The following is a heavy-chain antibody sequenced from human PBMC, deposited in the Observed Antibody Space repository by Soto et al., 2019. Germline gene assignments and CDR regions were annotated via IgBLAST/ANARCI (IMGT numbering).Heavy chain of an antibody. Sequence: EVQLLESGGGLVQPGGSLRLSCAASEFTFTSYAMSWVRQAPGKGLAWVSAVGSGGGSTYYADSVRGRFTVSRDNSQNALYLQMNNLRAEDTAVYYCAKDVCGSGTFCHFDYWGQGTLVTVSS. V-gene: IGHV3-23*01. D-gene: IGHD3-10*01. CDR1: EFTFTSYA. J-gene: IGHJ4*02. CDR2: VGSGGGST. CDR3: AKDVCGSGTFCHFDY.